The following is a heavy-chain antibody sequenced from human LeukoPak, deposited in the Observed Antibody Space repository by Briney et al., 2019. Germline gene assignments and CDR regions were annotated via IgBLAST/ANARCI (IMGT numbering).Heavy chain of an antibody. CDR1: GFTFSSYA. V-gene: IGHV3-30*04. Sequence: GRSLRLSCAASGFTFSSYAMHWVRQAPGKGLEWVAVISYDGSNKYYADSVKGRFTISRDNSKNTLYLQMNSLRAEDTAVYYCAREGYYYDSSGPYYFDYWGQGTLVTVSS. CDR2: ISYDGSNK. D-gene: IGHD3-22*01. CDR3: AREGYYYDSSGPYYFDY. J-gene: IGHJ4*02.